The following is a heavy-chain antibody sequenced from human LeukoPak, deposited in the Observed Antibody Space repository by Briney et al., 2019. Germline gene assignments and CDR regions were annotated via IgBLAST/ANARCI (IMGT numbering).Heavy chain of an antibody. CDR3: AKAQQLYYYMDV. J-gene: IGHJ6*03. D-gene: IGHD6-13*01. CDR1: GFTFSSYG. V-gene: IGHV3-33*06. CDR2: IWYDGSNK. Sequence: GGSLRLSCAASGFTFSSYGMHWVRQAPGKGLEWVAVIWYDGSNKYYADSVKGRFTISRDNSKNTLYLQMNSLRAEDTAVYYCAKAQQLYYYMDVWGKGTTVTVSS.